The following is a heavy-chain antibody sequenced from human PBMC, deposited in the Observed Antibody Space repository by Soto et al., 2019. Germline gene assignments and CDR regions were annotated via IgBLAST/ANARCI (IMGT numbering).Heavy chain of an antibody. V-gene: IGHV3-21*01. CDR2: ISSSSSYI. CDR1: GFTFSSYS. Sequence: EVQLVESGGGLVKPGGSLRLSCAASGFTFSSYSMNWVRQAPGKGLEWVSSISSSSSYIYYADSVKGRFTISRDNAKNSRYRQMNSLRAEDTAVYYCARARGGYCSGGRCYSRLDYYYYGMDVWGQGTTVTVSS. J-gene: IGHJ6*02. CDR3: ARARGGYCSGGRCYSRLDYYYYGMDV. D-gene: IGHD2-15*01.